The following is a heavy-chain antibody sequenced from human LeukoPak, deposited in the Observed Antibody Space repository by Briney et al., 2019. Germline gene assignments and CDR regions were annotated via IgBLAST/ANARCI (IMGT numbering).Heavy chain of an antibody. Sequence: PGGSLRLSCTASGFTVSSNYMTWVRQATGEGLEWVSLLYSAGSTYYADSVTGRFTISRDNSQNALYLQMNSLRPDDTAVYYCARGFRSNPHDAFDIWGQGTMVTVSS. V-gene: IGHV3-66*02. CDR3: ARGFRSNPHDAFDI. J-gene: IGHJ3*02. D-gene: IGHD1-26*01. CDR2: LYSAGST. CDR1: GFTVSSNY.